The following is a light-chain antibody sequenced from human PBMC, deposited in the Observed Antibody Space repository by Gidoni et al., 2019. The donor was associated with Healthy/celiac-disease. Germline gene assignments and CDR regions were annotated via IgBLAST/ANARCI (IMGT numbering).Light chain of an antibody. CDR3: SSYTSSSTLWV. CDR1: SSDVGGYNY. Sequence: QSALTQPASVSGSPGQSITISCTGTSSDVGGYNYVSWDQQHPGKAPKLMSYEVSNRPSGVSNRFSGSKSGNTASLTISGLQAEDEADYYCSSYTSSSTLWVFGGGTKLTVL. J-gene: IGLJ3*02. V-gene: IGLV2-14*01. CDR2: EVS.